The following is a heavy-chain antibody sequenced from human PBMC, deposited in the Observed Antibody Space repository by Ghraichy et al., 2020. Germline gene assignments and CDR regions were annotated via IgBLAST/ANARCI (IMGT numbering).Heavy chain of an antibody. D-gene: IGHD6-6*01. CDR2: IYYSGST. J-gene: IGHJ5*02. Sequence: TLSLTCTVSGGSISSYYWSWIRQPPGKGLEWIGYIYYSGSTNYNPSLKSRVTISVDTSKNQFSLKLSSVTAADTAVYYCARDLEYSSSSGEYNWFDPWGQGTLVTVSS. CDR1: GGSISSYY. V-gene: IGHV4-59*01. CDR3: ARDLEYSSSSGEYNWFDP.